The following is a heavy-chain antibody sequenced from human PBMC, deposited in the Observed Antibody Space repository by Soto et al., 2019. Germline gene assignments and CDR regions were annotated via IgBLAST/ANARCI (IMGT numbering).Heavy chain of an antibody. CDR3: ARGIGPYAFDI. D-gene: IGHD2-15*01. Sequence: ASVKVSCKASGYTFTNYYMHWVRQAPGQGLEWMGIINLSGSSTSAQRFQGRVTMTIDTSTITVYMELSSLRSEDTAVYYCARGIGPYAFDIWGQGTMVTVSS. CDR1: GYTFTNYY. CDR2: INLSGSST. J-gene: IGHJ3*02. V-gene: IGHV1-46*01.